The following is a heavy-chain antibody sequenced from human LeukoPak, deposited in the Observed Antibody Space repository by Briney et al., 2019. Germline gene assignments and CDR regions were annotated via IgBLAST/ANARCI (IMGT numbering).Heavy chain of an antibody. V-gene: IGHV3-73*01. D-gene: IGHD3-3*01. CDR1: GFTFSGSA. CDR2: IRSKANSYAT. J-gene: IGHJ4*02. CDR3: TRHIFGQDY. Sequence: GGSLRLSCAASGFTFSGSAMHWVRQASGKGLEWVGRIRSKANSYATAYAASVKGRFTISRDDSKNTAYLQMNSLKSEDTAVYYCTRHIFGQDYWGQGTLVTVSS.